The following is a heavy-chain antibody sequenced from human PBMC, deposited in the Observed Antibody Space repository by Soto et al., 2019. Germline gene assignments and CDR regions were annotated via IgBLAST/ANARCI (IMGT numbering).Heavy chain of an antibody. V-gene: IGHV3-33*01. CDR2: IWYDGSNK. CDR3: ARPPGGMGYYYYGMDV. Sequence: PGGSLRLSCAASGFTFSSYGMHWVRQAPGKGLEWVAVIWYDGSNKYYADSVKGRFTISRDNSKNTLYLQMNSLRAEDTAVYYCARPPGGMGYYYYGMDVWGQGTTVTVSS. CDR1: GFTFSSYG. D-gene: IGHD3-16*01. J-gene: IGHJ6*02.